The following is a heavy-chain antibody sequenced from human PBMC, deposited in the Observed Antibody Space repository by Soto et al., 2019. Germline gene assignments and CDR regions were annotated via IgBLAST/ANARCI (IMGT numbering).Heavy chain of an antibody. J-gene: IGHJ4*02. CDR3: TKERSDHRITAAAIDY. D-gene: IGHD2-2*02. V-gene: IGHV3-23*01. CDR2: ISGSGDSA. Sequence: GGSLRLSCAASGFTFSIYAMSWVRQAPGKGLEWVSSISGSGDSAYYADSVKGRFTISRDNSKKTLYLQINNLRAEDTAVYYCTKERSDHRITAAAIDYWGQGAQVTVS. CDR1: GFTFSIYA.